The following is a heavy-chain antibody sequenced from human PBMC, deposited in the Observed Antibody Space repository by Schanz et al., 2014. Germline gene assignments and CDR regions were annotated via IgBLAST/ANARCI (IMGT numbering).Heavy chain of an antibody. CDR3: AKVAPAATYLDS. Sequence: EVQLLESGGGLVQPGGSLRLSCIGSGFTFRSYALGWVRQAPGKGLVWVSLGSASGGGPFYAGSVKGRFTISRGDAKSSLFLQMNSLSAEDTAGYYCAKVAPAATYLDSWGLGTLVTVSS. CDR1: GFTFRSYA. CDR2: GSASGGGP. D-gene: IGHD2-2*01. V-gene: IGHV3-23*01. J-gene: IGHJ4*02.